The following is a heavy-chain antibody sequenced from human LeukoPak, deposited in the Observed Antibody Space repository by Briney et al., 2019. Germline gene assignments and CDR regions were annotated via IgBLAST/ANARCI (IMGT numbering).Heavy chain of an antibody. CDR3: ARERAYYDSSPQLD. V-gene: IGHV1-18*01. Sequence: ASVKVSCKASGYTFTSYGISWVRQAPGQGLEWMGWISAYNGNTNYAQKLQGRVTMTTDTSTSTAYMELRSLRSDDTAVYYCARERAYYDSSPQLDWGQGTLVTVSS. CDR2: ISAYNGNT. CDR1: GYTFTSYG. J-gene: IGHJ4*02. D-gene: IGHD3-22*01.